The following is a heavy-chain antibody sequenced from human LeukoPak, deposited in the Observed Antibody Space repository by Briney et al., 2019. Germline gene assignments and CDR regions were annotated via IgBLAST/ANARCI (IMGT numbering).Heavy chain of an antibody. CDR3: ARSSRPNWFDP. CDR1: GYSISSGYY. V-gene: IGHV4-38-2*02. Sequence: PSETLSLTCTVSGYSISSGYYWGWIRQLQGKGLEWIGSIYHSGSTYYNPSLKSRVTISVDTSKNQFSLKLNSVTAADTAVYYCARSSRPNWFDPWGQGTLVTVSS. D-gene: IGHD6-13*01. J-gene: IGHJ5*02. CDR2: IYHSGST.